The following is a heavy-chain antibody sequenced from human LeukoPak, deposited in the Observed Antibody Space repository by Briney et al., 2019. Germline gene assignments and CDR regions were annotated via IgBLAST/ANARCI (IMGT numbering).Heavy chain of an antibody. V-gene: IGHV4-59*03. CDR3: AEGYSYGFDY. D-gene: IGHD5-18*01. CDR1: GGSITTYY. J-gene: IGHJ4*02. CDR2: IYYSGST. Sequence: SETLCLTCTVSGGSITTYYWSWIRQPPGKGLEWIGYIYYSGSTNSNPSLQSRVTISVDSSENQFCLQRISVTAADTAVYYCAEGYSYGFDYWGQGTLVTVSS.